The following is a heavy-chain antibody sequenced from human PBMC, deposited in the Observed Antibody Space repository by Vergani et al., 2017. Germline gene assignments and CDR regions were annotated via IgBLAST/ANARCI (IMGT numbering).Heavy chain of an antibody. V-gene: IGHV4-30-2*01. D-gene: IGHD3-22*01. CDR1: GGSISSGGYS. CDR2: IYHSGST. CDR3: ARTFVYYYDSSGYFDY. Sequence: QLQLQESGSGLVKPSQTLSLTFAVSGGSISSGGYSWSWIRQPPGKGLEWIGYIYHSGSTYYNPSLKSRVTISVDRSKNPFSLKLSPVTAADTAVYYCARTFVYYYDSSGYFDYWGQGTLVTVSS. J-gene: IGHJ4*02.